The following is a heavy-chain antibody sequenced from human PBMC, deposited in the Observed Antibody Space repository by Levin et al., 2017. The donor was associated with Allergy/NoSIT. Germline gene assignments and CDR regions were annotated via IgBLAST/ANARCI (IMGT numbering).Heavy chain of an antibody. CDR2: INPNSGGT. CDR3: AGAAGKGAYYFDY. J-gene: IGHJ4*02. CDR1: GYTFTGYY. D-gene: IGHD6-13*01. V-gene: IGHV1-2*02. Sequence: ASVKVSCKASGYTFTGYYMHWVRQAPGQGLEWMGWINPNSGGTNYAQKFQGRVTMTRDTSISTAYMELSRLRSDDTAVYYCAGAAGKGAYYFDYWGQGTLVTVSS.